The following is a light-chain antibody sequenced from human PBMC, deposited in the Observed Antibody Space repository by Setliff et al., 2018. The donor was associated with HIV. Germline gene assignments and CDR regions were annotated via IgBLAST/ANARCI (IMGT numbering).Light chain of an antibody. Sequence: QSVLTQPASVSGSPGQSITISCTGTISDIGSYNFVSWYQQHPGKAPKLIISDVTKRPSGVSDRFSGSKSGHTASLTISGLQAEDEADYYCSSYTTSSTYVFGIGTKVT. V-gene: IGLV2-14*03. CDR3: SSYTTSSTYV. J-gene: IGLJ1*01. CDR1: ISDIGSYNF. CDR2: DVT.